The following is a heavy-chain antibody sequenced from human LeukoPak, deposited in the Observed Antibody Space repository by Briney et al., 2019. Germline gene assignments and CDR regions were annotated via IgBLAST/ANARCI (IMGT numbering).Heavy chain of an antibody. J-gene: IGHJ4*02. CDR2: INPKSGGT. V-gene: IGHV1-2*02. CDR1: GYTFTYYN. CDR3: ARSSSGWPLYFDC. Sequence: GASVTVSCKASGYTFTYYNLHWVRQAPGEGVEWMGWINPKSGGTKFAQKHQGGVTMTADTSIDTAYLELSNLKSDDTAIYYCARSSSGWPLYFDCWGQGTLVTVSS. D-gene: IGHD6-19*01.